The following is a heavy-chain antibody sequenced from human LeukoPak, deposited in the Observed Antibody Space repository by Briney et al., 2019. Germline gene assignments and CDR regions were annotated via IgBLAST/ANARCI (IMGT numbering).Heavy chain of an antibody. CDR1: GYIFTSYD. J-gene: IGHJ5*02. V-gene: IGHV1-8*01. Sequence: ASVEVSCKASGYIFTSYDINWVRQATGQGLEWMRWTNPNSGNTGYAQKFQGRVTMTRNTSISTAYMELSSLRTEDTAVYYCARARIAAAGTRNWFDPWGQGTLVTVSS. CDR3: ARARIAAAGTRNWFDP. CDR2: TNPNSGNT. D-gene: IGHD6-13*01.